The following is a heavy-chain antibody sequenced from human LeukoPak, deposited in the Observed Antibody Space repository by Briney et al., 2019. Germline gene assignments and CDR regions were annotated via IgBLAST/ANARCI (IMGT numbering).Heavy chain of an antibody. CDR2: IIPIFGAA. D-gene: IGHD3-10*01. CDR1: VGTLSSYA. Sequence: RASLRVSCKASVGTLSSYAISCGRQAPGQGLEWMGGIIPIFGAANYAQKFQGRVTITADESTSTVYMEPSSLRSEDTAVYYYARDRNYDSGSFPLDYWGQGTLVTVSS. J-gene: IGHJ4*02. V-gene: IGHV1-69*13. CDR3: ARDRNYDSGSFPLDY.